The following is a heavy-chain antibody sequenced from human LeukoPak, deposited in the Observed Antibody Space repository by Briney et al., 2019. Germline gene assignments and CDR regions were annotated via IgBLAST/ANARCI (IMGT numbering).Heavy chain of an antibody. CDR2: ISGSGGST. J-gene: IGHJ4*02. CDR3: AKFSVAFVVLRFLEWLFDY. CDR1: GFTFSSYA. V-gene: IGHV3-23*01. Sequence: GGSLRLSCAASGFTFSSYAMSWVRQAPGKGLEWVSAISGSGGSTYYADSVKGRFTISRDNSKNTLYLQMNSLRAEDTAVYYCAKFSVAFVVLRFLEWLFDYWGQGTLVTVPS. D-gene: IGHD3-3*01.